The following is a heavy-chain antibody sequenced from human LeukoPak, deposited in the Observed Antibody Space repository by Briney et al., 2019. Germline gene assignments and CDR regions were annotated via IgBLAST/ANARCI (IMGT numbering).Heavy chain of an antibody. J-gene: IGHJ4*02. CDR1: GYTFTGYD. CDR3: AREGIAVAGTRNYFDY. CDR2: INPNSGGT. Sequence: ASVKVSCKASGYTFTGYDMHWVRQAPGQGLEWMGWINPNSGGTNYAQKFQGRVTMTRDTSISTAYMELSRLRSDDTAVYYCAREGIAVAGTRNYFDYWGQGTLVTVSS. V-gene: IGHV1-2*02. D-gene: IGHD6-19*01.